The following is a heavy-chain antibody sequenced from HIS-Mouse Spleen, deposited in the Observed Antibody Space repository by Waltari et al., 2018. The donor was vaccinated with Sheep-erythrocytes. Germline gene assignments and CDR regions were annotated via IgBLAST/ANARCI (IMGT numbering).Heavy chain of an antibody. CDR1: GYSFISYW. CDR2: IYPVDSVT. Sequence: EVQLVQSGAEVKKPGESLKISCKGSGYSFISYWFGCVRQIPGKGLEWMGIIYPVDSVTSYSPSYQGQFTIQADKSISTAYLQWSSLKASDTAMYYCARLFYVDIVATTLFDYWGQGTLVTVSS. D-gene: IGHD5-12*01. CDR3: ARLFYVDIVATTLFDY. V-gene: IGHV5-51*01. J-gene: IGHJ4*02.